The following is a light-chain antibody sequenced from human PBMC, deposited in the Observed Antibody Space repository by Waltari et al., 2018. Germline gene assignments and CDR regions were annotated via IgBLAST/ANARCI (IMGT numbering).Light chain of an antibody. CDR3: LQYNSYPRT. J-gene: IGKJ1*01. V-gene: IGKV1-16*01. CDR2: DSS. CDR1: QRIKNS. Sequence: DIKMTQSPSSLSASVGDRVTITCRASQRIKNSVDWFQQKPGKAPKALIYDSSTLHSGVPSRFSGSGSATDFTLTITSLQPEDFATYYCLQYNSYPRTFGQGTKVESK.